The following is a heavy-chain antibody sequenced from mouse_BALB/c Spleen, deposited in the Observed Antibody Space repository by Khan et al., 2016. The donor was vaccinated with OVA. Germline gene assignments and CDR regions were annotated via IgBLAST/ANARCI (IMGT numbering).Heavy chain of an antibody. V-gene: IGHV9-3-1*01. Sequence: QIQLVQSGPELKKPGETVKISCKASGYTFTNYGMNWVKQAPGKGLKWMGWINTYTGEPTYADDFKGRFAFSLETSASTAYLQINNRKNEETATYFCARDYGYAYWGQGTLVTVSA. CDR1: GYTFTNYG. CDR3: ARDYGYAY. CDR2: INTYTGEP. J-gene: IGHJ3*01. D-gene: IGHD1-2*01.